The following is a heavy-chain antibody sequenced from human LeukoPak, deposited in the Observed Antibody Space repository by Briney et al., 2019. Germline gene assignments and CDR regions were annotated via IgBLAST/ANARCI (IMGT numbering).Heavy chain of an antibody. CDR1: GFTFSDYY. CDR3: ARSGSHDY. D-gene: IGHD1-26*01. J-gene: IGHJ4*02. V-gene: IGHV3-11*03. Sequence: WGSLTLSCAASGFTFSDYYMSWVRQAPGKGLEWVSYISSSSSYTNYADSVKGRFTISRDNAKNSLYLQMDSLRADDTAVYYWARSGSHDYWGRGTRDPVSS. CDR2: ISSSSSYT.